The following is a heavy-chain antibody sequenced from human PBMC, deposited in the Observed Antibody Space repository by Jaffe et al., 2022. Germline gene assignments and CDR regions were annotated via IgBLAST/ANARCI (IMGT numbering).Heavy chain of an antibody. V-gene: IGHV4-59*01. CDR2: IYYSGST. D-gene: IGHD4-17*01. Sequence: QVQLQESGPGLVKPSETLSLTCTVSGGSISSYYWSWIRQPPGKGLEWIGYIYYSGSTNYNPSLKSRVTISVDTSKNQFSLKLSSVTAADTAVYYCARGNGDKHYYYYYMDVWGKGTTVTVSS. CDR3: ARGNGDKHYYYYYMDV. CDR1: GGSISSYY. J-gene: IGHJ6*03.